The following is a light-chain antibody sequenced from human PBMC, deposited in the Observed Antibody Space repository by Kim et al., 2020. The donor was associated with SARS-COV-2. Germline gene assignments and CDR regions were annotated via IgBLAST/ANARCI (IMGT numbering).Light chain of an antibody. Sequence: VSPGQTASITCSGDKLGDKYACWYQQKPGQSPVLVIYQDSKRPSGIPERFSGSNSENTATLTISGTQAMDEADYYCQSWDSSTAVFGGGTQLTVL. V-gene: IGLV3-1*01. J-gene: IGLJ2*01. CDR1: KLGDKY. CDR3: QSWDSSTAV. CDR2: QDS.